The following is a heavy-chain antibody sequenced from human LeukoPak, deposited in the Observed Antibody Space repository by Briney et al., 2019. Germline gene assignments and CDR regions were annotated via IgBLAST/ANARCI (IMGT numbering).Heavy chain of an antibody. V-gene: IGHV4-34*01. Sequence: SETLSLTCAVYGGPFSGYYWSWIRQPPGKGLEWIGEINHSGSTNYNPSLKSRVTISVDTSKNQFSLKLSSVTAADTAVYYCARDGGSGSYYIQNGYRYFDFWGQGNLATVSS. J-gene: IGHJ4*02. CDR1: GGPFSGYY. CDR3: ARDGGSGSYYIQNGYRYFDF. D-gene: IGHD3-10*01. CDR2: INHSGST.